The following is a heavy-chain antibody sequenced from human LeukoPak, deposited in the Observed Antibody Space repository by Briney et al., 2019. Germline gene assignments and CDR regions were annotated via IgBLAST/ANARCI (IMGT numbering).Heavy chain of an antibody. CDR3: ARDSFAYYYDSSGYRDDY. Sequence: SVKVSCKASGGTFSSYAISWVRQAPGQGLEWMGRIIPILGIANYAQKFQGRVTITADKSTSAAYMELSSLRSEDTAVYYCARDSFAYYYDSSGYRDDYWGQGTLVTVSS. CDR1: GGTFSSYA. D-gene: IGHD3-22*01. V-gene: IGHV1-69*04. CDR2: IIPILGIA. J-gene: IGHJ4*02.